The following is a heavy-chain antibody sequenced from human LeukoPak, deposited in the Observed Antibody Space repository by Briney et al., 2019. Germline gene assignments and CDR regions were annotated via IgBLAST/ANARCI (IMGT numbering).Heavy chain of an antibody. CDR2: ISSSGSYI. Sequence: GGSLRLSCAASGFTFSNYTMNWVRQAPGKGLEWVSSISSSGSYIHYADSVKGRFSISRDNAKNSLYLQMNSLRAEDTAVYYCARDRNYDGSVYYEDDYFDYWGQGTLVTVSS. V-gene: IGHV3-21*01. J-gene: IGHJ4*02. D-gene: IGHD3-22*01. CDR3: ARDRNYDGSVYYEDDYFDY. CDR1: GFTFSNYT.